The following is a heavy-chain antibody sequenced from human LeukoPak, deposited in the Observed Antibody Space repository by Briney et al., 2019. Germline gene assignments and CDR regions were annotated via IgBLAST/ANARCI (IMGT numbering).Heavy chain of an antibody. CDR1: GGSISNYF. CDR3: ARRPTGDPKFDY. V-gene: IGHV4-59*08. CDR2: IYSSGST. J-gene: IGHJ4*02. D-gene: IGHD7-27*01. Sequence: SESLSLTCSVSGGSISNYFWTWIRQPPGKGLEWIGYIYSSGSTYYNPSLKSRVTISVDTSKNRFSLKLSTVTAADTAVYYCARRPTGDPKFDYWGQGTLVTVSS.